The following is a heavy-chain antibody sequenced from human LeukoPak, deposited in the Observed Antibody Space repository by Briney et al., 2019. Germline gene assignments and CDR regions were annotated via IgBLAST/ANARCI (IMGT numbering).Heavy chain of an antibody. D-gene: IGHD1-14*01. Sequence: SETLSLTCTVSGGSISSGSHYWSWIRQPAGKGLEWIGRIYTSGSTNYNPSLKSRVTISIDTSKNQFSLRLTSVTAADTAVYYCAKFATVTTPNWIDPWGQGILVTVSS. CDR1: GGSISSGSHY. J-gene: IGHJ5*02. CDR3: AKFATVTTPNWIDP. V-gene: IGHV4-61*02. CDR2: IYTSGST.